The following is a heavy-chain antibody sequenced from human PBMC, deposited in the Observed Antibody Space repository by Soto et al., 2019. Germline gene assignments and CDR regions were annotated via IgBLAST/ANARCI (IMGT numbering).Heavy chain of an antibody. CDR3: ARCPYRGPPPDDAFYI. J-gene: IGHJ3*02. D-gene: IGHD3-16*02. CDR2: ISSSSNYI. V-gene: IGHV3-21*01. CDR1: GFTFSTYS. Sequence: GGSLRLSCAASGFTFSTYSMNWVRQAPGEGLEWVSSISSSSNYIYYADSVEGRFTISRDNAKNSLYLQLNSLRAEDTAVYYCARCPYRGPPPDDAFYIWGQATMVTVS.